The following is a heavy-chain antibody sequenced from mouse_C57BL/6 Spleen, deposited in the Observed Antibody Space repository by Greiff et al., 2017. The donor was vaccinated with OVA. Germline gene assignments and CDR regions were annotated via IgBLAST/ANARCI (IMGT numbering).Heavy chain of an antibody. CDR3: ARGWDYYGSSYVWFAY. J-gene: IGHJ3*01. Sequence: EVQVVESGGGLVKPGGSLKLSCAASGFTFSDYGMHWVRQAPEKGLEWVAYISSGSSTIYYADTVKGRFTISRDNAKNTLFLQMTSLRSEDTAMYYCARGWDYYGSSYVWFAYWGQGTLVTVSA. V-gene: IGHV5-17*01. D-gene: IGHD1-1*01. CDR1: GFTFSDYG. CDR2: ISSGSSTI.